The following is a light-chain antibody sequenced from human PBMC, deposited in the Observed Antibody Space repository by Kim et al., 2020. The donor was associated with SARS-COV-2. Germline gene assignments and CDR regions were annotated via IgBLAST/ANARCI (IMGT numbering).Light chain of an antibody. CDR3: QQRSNWPPLT. CDR1: QRVSSY. CDR2: DAS. Sequence: SPGERATLSCRARQRVSSYLAWYQQKPGQAPRLLIYDASNRATGIPARFSGSGSGTDFTLTISSLEPEDFAVYYCQQRSNWPPLTFGGGTKVDIK. J-gene: IGKJ4*01. V-gene: IGKV3-11*01.